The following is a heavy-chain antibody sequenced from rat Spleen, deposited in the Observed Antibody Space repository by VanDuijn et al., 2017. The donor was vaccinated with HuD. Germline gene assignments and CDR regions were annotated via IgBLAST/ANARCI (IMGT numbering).Heavy chain of an antibody. CDR3: AGAGYLRDWYFDF. CDR1: GFTFSDYW. V-gene: IGHV5-31*01. Sequence: EVQLVESGGGLVQPGRSLKLSCVASGFTFSDYWMTWIRQAPGKGLEWVTSISNTGDSTYYADSVKGRFTLSRDKAKSTLYLQMNSLRSDDTATYYCAGAGYLRDWYFDFWGPGTMVTVSS. J-gene: IGHJ1*01. D-gene: IGHD2-2*01. CDR2: ISNTGDST.